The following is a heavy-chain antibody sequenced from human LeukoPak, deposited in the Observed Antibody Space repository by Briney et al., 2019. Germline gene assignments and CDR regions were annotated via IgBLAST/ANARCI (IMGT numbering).Heavy chain of an antibody. D-gene: IGHD3-10*01. CDR3: ARSSGSGSHTLRFDP. V-gene: IGHV1-69*06. CDR2: IIPIFGTA. CDR1: GGTFSSYA. J-gene: IGHJ5*02. Sequence: SVKVSCKASGGTFSSYAISWVRQAPGQGLEWMGGIIPIFGTANYAQKFQGRVTITADKSTSTAYMELRSLRSDDTAVYYCARSSGSGSHTLRFDPWGQGTLVTVSS.